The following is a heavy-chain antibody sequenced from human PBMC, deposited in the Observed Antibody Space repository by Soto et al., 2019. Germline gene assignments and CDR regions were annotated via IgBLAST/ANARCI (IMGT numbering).Heavy chain of an antibody. CDR1: GFTFSNYG. CDR2: IWHDGNNK. D-gene: IGHD1-26*01. Sequence: GGSLRLSCAASGFTFSNYGMHWVRQAPGKGLEWVAIIWHDGNNKYYADSVRGRFIISRDNSKNRLYLQMNSLRAEDTAVYYCASDLVGASDSFGLDVWGQGTPVTVSS. J-gene: IGHJ6*02. V-gene: IGHV3-33*01. CDR3: ASDLVGASDSFGLDV.